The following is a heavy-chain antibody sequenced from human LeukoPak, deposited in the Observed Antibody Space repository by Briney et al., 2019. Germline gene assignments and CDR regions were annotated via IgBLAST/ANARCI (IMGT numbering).Heavy chain of an antibody. Sequence: SETLSLTCTVSGGSISSSSYYWGWIRQPPGKGLEWIGSIYYSGSTYYNPSLKSRVTISVDTSKNQFSLKLSSVTAADTAVYYCAKQGAGIRDWGQGTLVTVSS. CDR2: IYYSGST. J-gene: IGHJ4*02. CDR3: AKQGAGIRD. V-gene: IGHV4-39*07. D-gene: IGHD6-19*01. CDR1: GGSISSSSYY.